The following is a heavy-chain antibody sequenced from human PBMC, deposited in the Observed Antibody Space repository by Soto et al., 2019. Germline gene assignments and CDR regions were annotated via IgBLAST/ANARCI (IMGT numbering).Heavy chain of an antibody. CDR1: EFTFSSYA. CDR3: AKSYSSNWYDYFDN. J-gene: IGHJ4*02. V-gene: IGHV3-23*01. CDR2: ISGSGGST. D-gene: IGHD6-13*01. Sequence: WWSLRLSCSASEFTFSSYAMSWFRQAPGKGLEWVSAISGSGGSTYYADSVKGRFTISRDTSKNTLYPQMSSLRVEDTALYYCAKSYSSNWYDYFDNWGQGALVTVSS.